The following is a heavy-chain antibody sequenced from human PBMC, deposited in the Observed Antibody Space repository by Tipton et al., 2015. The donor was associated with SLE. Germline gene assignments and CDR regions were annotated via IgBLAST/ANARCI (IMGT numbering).Heavy chain of an antibody. Sequence: TLSLTCTVSGASIRSYYWSWIRQSPGKGLEWIGSIYRSGTAYYNPSLKSRVTMSVDASKNQFSLKLTSVTAADTAVYYCARQRDLDAFDIWGQGTMVTVSS. CDR2: IYRSGTA. J-gene: IGHJ3*02. CDR3: ARQRDLDAFDI. CDR1: GASIRSYY. V-gene: IGHV4-59*08.